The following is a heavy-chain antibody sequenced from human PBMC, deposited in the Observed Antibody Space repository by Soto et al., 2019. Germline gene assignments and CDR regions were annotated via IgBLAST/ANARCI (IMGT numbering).Heavy chain of an antibody. V-gene: IGHV4-59*08. CDR2: IYHSGSS. J-gene: IGHJ5*02. CDR3: ARQRWVVVTPGGSAP. CDR1: GGSISSYY. D-gene: IGHD4-17*01. Sequence: PSETLSLTCTASGGSISSYYWSWVRQPPGKGLEWIGYIYHSGSSNYNPSLKSRVTILLDTSKNQLSLKLSSVTAADTAGYYCARQRWVVVTPGGSAPGAQGTLVPVSS.